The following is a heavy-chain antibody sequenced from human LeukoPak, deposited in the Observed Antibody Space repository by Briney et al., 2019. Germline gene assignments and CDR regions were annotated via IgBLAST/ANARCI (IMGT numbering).Heavy chain of an antibody. CDR3: ARDLDTYYGMDV. CDR2: ISSRSSTI. V-gene: IGHV3-48*01. CDR1: GFTFSTYS. D-gene: IGHD5-18*01. Sequence: GGSLRLSCAASGFTFSTYSMNWVRQAPGKGLEWVSYISSRSSTIYYVDSVKGRFTISRDNAKKSLYLQMNSLRAEDTAVYYCARDLDTYYGMDVWGQGTTVTVSS. J-gene: IGHJ6*02.